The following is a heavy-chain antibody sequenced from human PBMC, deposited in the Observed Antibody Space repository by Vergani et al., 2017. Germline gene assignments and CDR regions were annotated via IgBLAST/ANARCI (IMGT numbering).Heavy chain of an antibody. D-gene: IGHD6-6*01. Sequence: VQLQESGGGLVKPGGSLRLSCAASGFTFSSYAMHWVRQAPGKGLEWVAVISYDGSNKYYADSVKGRFTISRDNSKNTLYLQMNSLRAEDTAVYYCARDPWYSSSSNFDYWGQGTLVTVSS. CDR1: GFTFSSYA. CDR3: ARDPWYSSSSNFDY. CDR2: ISYDGSNK. J-gene: IGHJ4*02. V-gene: IGHV3-30-3*01.